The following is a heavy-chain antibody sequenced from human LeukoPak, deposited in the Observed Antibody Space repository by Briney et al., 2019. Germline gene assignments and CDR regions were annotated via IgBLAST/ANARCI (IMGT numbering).Heavy chain of an antibody. V-gene: IGHV1-8*01. J-gene: IGHJ4*02. Sequence: ASVKVSCKASGYTFTSYDINWVRQATGQGLEWMGWMNPNSGNTGYALKFQGRVTMTRNTSISTAYMELSSLRSEDTAVYYCARRTVRGRDFDYWGQGTLVTVSS. D-gene: IGHD3-10*01. CDR2: MNPNSGNT. CDR1: GYTFTSYD. CDR3: ARRTVRGRDFDY.